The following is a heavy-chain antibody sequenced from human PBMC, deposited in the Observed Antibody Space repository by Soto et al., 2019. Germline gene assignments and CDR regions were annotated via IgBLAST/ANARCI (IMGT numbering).Heavy chain of an antibody. D-gene: IGHD1-26*01. Sequence: QVQLQESGPGLVKPSQTLSLTCTVSGGSISSGGYYWSWIRQHPGKGLEWIGYIYYSGSTYYNPSLKSRVTISVDTSKNQFSLKLSSVPAAATAVYYCAREGGIVGATAADYWGQGTLVTVSS. CDR1: GGSISSGGYY. CDR3: AREGGIVGATAADY. CDR2: IYYSGST. J-gene: IGHJ4*02. V-gene: IGHV4-31*03.